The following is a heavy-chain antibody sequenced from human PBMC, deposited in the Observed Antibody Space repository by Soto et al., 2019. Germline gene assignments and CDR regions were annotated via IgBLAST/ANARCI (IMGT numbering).Heavy chain of an antibody. CDR2: IYYSGST. J-gene: IGHJ5*02. D-gene: IGHD3-10*01. CDR3: ARLLGSRGNWFDP. CDR1: GGSISSYY. Sequence: SETLSLTCTVSGGSISSYYWSWIRQPPGKGLEWIGYIYYSGSTNYNPSLKSRVTISVDTSKNQFSLKLSSVTAADTAVYYCARLLGSRGNWFDPWGQGTLLTVSS. V-gene: IGHV4-59*08.